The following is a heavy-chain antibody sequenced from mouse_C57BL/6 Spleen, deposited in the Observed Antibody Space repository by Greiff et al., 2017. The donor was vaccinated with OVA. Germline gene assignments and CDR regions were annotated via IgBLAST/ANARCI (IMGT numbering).Heavy chain of an antibody. CDR1: GFTFSDYG. J-gene: IGHJ4*01. CDR3: ARERGLRDYAMDY. Sequence: EVHLVESGGGLVKPGGSLKLSCAASGFTFSDYGMHWVRQAPEKGLEWVAYISSGSSTIYYADTVKGRFTISRDNAKNTLFLQMTSLRSEDTAMYYCARERGLRDYAMDYWGQGTSVTVSS. D-gene: IGHD2-2*01. CDR2: ISSGSSTI. V-gene: IGHV5-17*01.